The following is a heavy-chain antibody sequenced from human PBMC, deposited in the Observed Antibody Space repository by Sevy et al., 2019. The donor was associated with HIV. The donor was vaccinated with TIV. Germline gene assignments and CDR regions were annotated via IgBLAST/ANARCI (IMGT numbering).Heavy chain of an antibody. Sequence: SETLSLTCTVSGGSISSHYWSWVRQPPGKGLEWIGYIYYSGSTNYNPSLQSRVTISVDTPKNQFSLKLSSVTAADTAVYYCARGTGGHYYYYLDVWGTGTTVTVSS. CDR3: ARGTGGHYYYYLDV. CDR2: IYYSGST. V-gene: IGHV4-59*11. D-gene: IGHD3-10*01. J-gene: IGHJ6*03. CDR1: GGSISSHY.